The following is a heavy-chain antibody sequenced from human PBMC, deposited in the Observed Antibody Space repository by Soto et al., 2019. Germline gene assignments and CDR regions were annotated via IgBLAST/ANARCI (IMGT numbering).Heavy chain of an antibody. Sequence: PGGSLRLSCAASGFNFSSYGMHWVRQAPGKGLEWVAVISYDGSNKYYADSVKGRFTISRDNSKNTLYLQMNSLRAEDTAVYYCAKDLRSNDYGADFDYWGQGTLVTVSS. CDR1: GFNFSSYG. D-gene: IGHD4-17*01. CDR2: ISYDGSNK. V-gene: IGHV3-30*18. CDR3: AKDLRSNDYGADFDY. J-gene: IGHJ4*02.